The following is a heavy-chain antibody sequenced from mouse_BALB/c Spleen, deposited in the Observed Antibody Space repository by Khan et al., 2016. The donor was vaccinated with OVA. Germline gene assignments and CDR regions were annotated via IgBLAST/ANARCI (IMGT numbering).Heavy chain of an antibody. CDR1: GYSFTDYN. J-gene: IGHJ2*01. V-gene: IGHV1S135*01. CDR3: ARTDYYGSSYYFDY. D-gene: IGHD1-1*01. Sequence: VQLQQSGPELVKPGASVKVSCKASGYSFTDYNMFWVKQSHGKSLEWIGYIDPYNGGTSYNQKFKGKATLTVNKSSSTAFMHLSSLTSEDSAVFYCARTDYYGSSYYFDYWGQGTTLTVSS. CDR2: IDPYNGGT.